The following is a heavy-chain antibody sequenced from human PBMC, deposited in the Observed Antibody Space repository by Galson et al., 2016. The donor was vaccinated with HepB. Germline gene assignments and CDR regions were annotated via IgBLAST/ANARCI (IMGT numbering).Heavy chain of an antibody. CDR3: ITDRLGWAPAWVGEFFDY. J-gene: IGHJ4*02. D-gene: IGHD3-10*01. CDR1: AFPFSSHA. CDR2: VRTTDVRSGFKT. Sequence: SLRLSCAVSAFPFSSHAMGWVRQAPGEGLEWVSVVRTTDVRSGFKTSYADSVRGRFTVSRDDPGNTLFLQMNSLKTEDTAVYYCITDRLGWAPAWVGEFFDYWGQGTLVTVSS. V-gene: IGHV3-23*01.